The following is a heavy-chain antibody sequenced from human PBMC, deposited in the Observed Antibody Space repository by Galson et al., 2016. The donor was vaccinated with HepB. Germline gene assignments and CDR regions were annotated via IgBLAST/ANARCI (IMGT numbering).Heavy chain of an antibody. D-gene: IGHD2-21*01. CDR1: GFSLSTRGVG. CDR3: ARADCGGDCLSDNIRYQYGLDV. J-gene: IGHJ6*02. V-gene: IGHV2-5*02. CDR2: IYWDDDK. Sequence: PALVTPTQTLTLTCTFSGFSLSTRGVGVGWIRQPPGEALEWLTLIYWDDDKRYNPSLKSRLTVTEDTSKSQVVLTMTNMDPVDTATYYCARADCGGDCLSDNIRYQYGLDVWGQGTTVTVSS.